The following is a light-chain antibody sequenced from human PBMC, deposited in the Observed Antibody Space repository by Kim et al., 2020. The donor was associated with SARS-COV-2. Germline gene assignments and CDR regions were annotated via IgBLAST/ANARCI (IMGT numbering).Light chain of an antibody. CDR1: SSDVGGYNY. Sequence: QSALTQPPSASGSPGQSVTISCTGTSSDVGGYNYVSWYLQHPGKAPKLMIYEVSKRPSGVPDRFSGSKSGNMASLTVSGLQAEDEADYYCSSYGGSNNLVFGGGTKLTVL. J-gene: IGLJ2*01. CDR3: SSYGGSNNLV. CDR2: EVS. V-gene: IGLV2-8*01.